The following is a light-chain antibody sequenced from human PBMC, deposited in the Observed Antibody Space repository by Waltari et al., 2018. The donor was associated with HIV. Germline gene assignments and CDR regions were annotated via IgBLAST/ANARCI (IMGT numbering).Light chain of an antibody. Sequence: QSALTQPPSASGSPGQSVTISCSGTSSDVGGYNYVSWYQQHPGKAPKLMIYEVSKRPSGVPDRFSGSKSVNTASLTVSGLQAEDEADYYCSSYAGSSWVFGGGTKLTVL. J-gene: IGLJ3*02. V-gene: IGLV2-8*01. CDR3: SSYAGSSWV. CDR1: SSDVGGYNY. CDR2: EVS.